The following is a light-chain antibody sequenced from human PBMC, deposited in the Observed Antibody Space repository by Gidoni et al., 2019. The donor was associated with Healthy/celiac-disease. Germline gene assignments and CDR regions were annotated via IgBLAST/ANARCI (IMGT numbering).Light chain of an antibody. CDR3: QQYGSSPFA. CDR1: QSVSSSD. V-gene: IGKV3-20*01. J-gene: IGKJ1*01. Sequence: PGTLSLSPGERATLSCRASQSVSSSDLAWYQQKPGQAPRLLIYGASSRATGIPDRFSGSGSGTDFTLTISRLEPEDFAVYYCQQYGSSPFAFGQGTKVEIK. CDR2: GAS.